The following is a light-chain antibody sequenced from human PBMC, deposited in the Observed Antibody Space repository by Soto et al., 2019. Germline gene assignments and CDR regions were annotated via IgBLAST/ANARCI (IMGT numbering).Light chain of an antibody. Sequence: QSALTQPRSVSGSPGQSVTISCTGTSSDVGGYNYVSWYQQHTGKAPKLMIYDVSKRPSGVPDRFSGSKSGNTASLTISGLQAEDEADYYCCSYAGIYVFGTGTKVTVL. CDR3: CSYAGIYV. V-gene: IGLV2-11*01. J-gene: IGLJ1*01. CDR2: DVS. CDR1: SSDVGGYNY.